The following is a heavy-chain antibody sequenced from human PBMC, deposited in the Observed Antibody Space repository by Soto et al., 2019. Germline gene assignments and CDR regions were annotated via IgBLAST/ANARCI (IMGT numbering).Heavy chain of an antibody. CDR1: AFTVSDS. V-gene: IGHV3-53*01. D-gene: IGHD6-19*01. CDR2: SHSDGST. J-gene: IGHJ4*02. Sequence: PGGSLQLSCSVAAFTVSDSMSAVRTGPGRVLACMSFSHSDGSTDYTDSVMVRFTMTRYNSNNTLYLQTNRLRVDNTSVYLCARHASGHFVYWGPGALVNVSS. CDR3: ARHASGHFVY.